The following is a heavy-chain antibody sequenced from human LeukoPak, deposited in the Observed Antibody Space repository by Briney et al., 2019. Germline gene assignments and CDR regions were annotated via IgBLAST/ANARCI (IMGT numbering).Heavy chain of an antibody. CDR1: GGSFSGYY. CDR3: ARLRGLLWFGELLATNWFDP. J-gene: IGHJ5*02. D-gene: IGHD3-10*01. Sequence: PSETLSLTCAVYGGSFSGYYWSWIRQPPGKGLEWIGEINHSGSTNYNPSLKSRVTISVDTSKNQFSLKLSSVTAADTAVYYCARLRGLLWFGELLATNWFDPWGQGTLVIVSS. CDR2: INHSGST. V-gene: IGHV4-34*01.